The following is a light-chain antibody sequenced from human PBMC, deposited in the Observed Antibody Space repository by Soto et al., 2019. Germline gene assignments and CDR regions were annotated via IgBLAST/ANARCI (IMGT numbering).Light chain of an antibody. Sequence: PGPLSVSPVSRSTLSFTVSPSVSANFAWSRQQPGPAPGLLIYGASTRATAIPVRFSCSGSGTEFTLTISSMHCEAVAFDECNPYHRCKPETFGQGTKVDIK. CDR3: NPYHRCKPET. CDR2: GAS. V-gene: IGKV3D-15*01. CDR1: PSVSAN. J-gene: IGKJ1*01.